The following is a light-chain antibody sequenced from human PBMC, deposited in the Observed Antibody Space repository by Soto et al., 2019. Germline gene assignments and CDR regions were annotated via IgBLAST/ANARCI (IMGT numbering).Light chain of an antibody. V-gene: IGKV3-15*01. CDR1: QSVSYN. Sequence: EVVLTQSPGTLSLSPGERATLSCRASQSVSYNLAWYQQKPGQPPRLLIYGASSRATGIPARFSGSGSGTEFTLTMSSLQSEDFAVYYCQQYNKWPRTFGQGTKVDIK. CDR2: GAS. CDR3: QQYNKWPRT. J-gene: IGKJ1*01.